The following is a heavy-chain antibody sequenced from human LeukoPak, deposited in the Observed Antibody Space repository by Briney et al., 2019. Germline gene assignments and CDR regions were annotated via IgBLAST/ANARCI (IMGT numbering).Heavy chain of an antibody. Sequence: GGSLRLSCTTSGFTFSDYAMTWVRQAPGKGLEWVSIITGSGLTTYYAESVKGRFTISRDNSKSKLYLQMDSLRAEDTAIYYCAARPRMPPRFDFWGLGTLVTVSS. CDR1: GFTFSDYA. D-gene: IGHD1-14*01. CDR3: AARPRMPPRFDF. CDR2: ITGSGLTT. J-gene: IGHJ4*02. V-gene: IGHV3-23*01.